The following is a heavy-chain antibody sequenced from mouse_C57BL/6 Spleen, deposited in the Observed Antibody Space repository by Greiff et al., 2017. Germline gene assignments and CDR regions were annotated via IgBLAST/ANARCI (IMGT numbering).Heavy chain of an antibody. D-gene: IGHD2-2*01. Sequence: EVHLVESAGGLVQPGSSMKLSCTASGFTFSDYYMAWVRQVPEKGLEWVANINYDGSSTYYLDSLKSRFIISRDNAKNILYLKMSSLKSEDTATYYCASGTIYYGDDGYVEGWGTRTTVTVST. CDR3: ASGTIYYGDDGYVEG. V-gene: IGHV5-16*01. J-gene: IGHJ1*03. CDR2: INYDGSST. CDR1: GFTFSDYY.